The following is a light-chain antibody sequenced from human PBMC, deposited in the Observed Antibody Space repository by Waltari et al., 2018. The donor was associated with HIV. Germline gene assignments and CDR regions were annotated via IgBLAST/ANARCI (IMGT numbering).Light chain of an antibody. V-gene: IGKV3-11*01. Sequence: EFVLTQSPATLPLSPGEGATLSCRASPSVSSHLAWYQQIPGHPPRLLIYGTSNRAPGVPARFSGSGSGTDFTLTISSLEPEDFAVYFCQQRSDWPYTFGQGTKVEIK. J-gene: IGKJ2*01. CDR2: GTS. CDR1: PSVSSH. CDR3: QQRSDWPYT.